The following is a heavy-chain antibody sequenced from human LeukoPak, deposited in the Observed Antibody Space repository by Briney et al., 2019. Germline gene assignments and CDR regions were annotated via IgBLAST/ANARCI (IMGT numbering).Heavy chain of an antibody. CDR3: AKDGEKWELLSWFDP. V-gene: IGHV3-9*01. J-gene: IGHJ5*02. CDR2: ISWNSGSI. D-gene: IGHD1-26*01. Sequence: GRSLRLSCAASGFTFDDYVMHWVRQAPGKGLEWVSGISWNSGSIGYADSVKGRFTISRDNAKNSLYLQMNSLRAEDTALYYCAKDGEKWELLSWFDPWGQGTLVTVSS. CDR1: GFTFDDYV.